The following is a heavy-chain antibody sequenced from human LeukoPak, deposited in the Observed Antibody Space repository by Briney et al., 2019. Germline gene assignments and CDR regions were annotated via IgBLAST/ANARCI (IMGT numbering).Heavy chain of an antibody. J-gene: IGHJ3*02. D-gene: IGHD3-22*01. V-gene: IGHV5-51*01. Sequence: GESLKISCKGSGYSFTSYWIGWVRQMPGKGLEWMGIIYPGDSDTRYSPSFQGQVTISADKSISTAYLQWSSLKASDTAMYYCAGGPYYYDSSGYPYAFDIWGQGTMVTVSS. CDR1: GYSFTSYW. CDR3: AGGPYYYDSSGYPYAFDI. CDR2: IYPGDSDT.